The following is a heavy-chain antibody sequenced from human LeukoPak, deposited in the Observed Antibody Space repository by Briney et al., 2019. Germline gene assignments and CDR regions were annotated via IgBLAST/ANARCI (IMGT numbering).Heavy chain of an antibody. D-gene: IGHD1-1*01. CDR3: ARDRGTWNDDGFDY. CDR1: GGSISSGSYY. V-gene: IGHV4-61*02. Sequence: SETLSLTCTVSGGSISSGSYYWNWIRQPAGKGLEWIGRIYTNGITNYNPSLKSRVTISIDTSKNQFSLRLSSVIAADTAVYYCARDRGTWNDDGFDYWGQGTLVTVSS. CDR2: IYTNGIT. J-gene: IGHJ4*02.